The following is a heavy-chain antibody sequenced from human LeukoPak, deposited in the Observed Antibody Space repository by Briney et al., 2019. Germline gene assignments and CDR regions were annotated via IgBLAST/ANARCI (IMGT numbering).Heavy chain of an antibody. CDR1: GFTFSSYN. D-gene: IGHD6-19*01. J-gene: IGHJ4*02. Sequence: GGSLRLSCEASGFTFSSYNMNWVRQAPGKGLEWVSSISSSGSYINYADSVKGRFTTSRDNAKNSLYLQMNSLRAEDTAVYYCAREPNCSGWYGCFVDYWGQGTLVTVSS. V-gene: IGHV3-21*01. CDR2: ISSSGSYI. CDR3: AREPNCSGWYGCFVDY.